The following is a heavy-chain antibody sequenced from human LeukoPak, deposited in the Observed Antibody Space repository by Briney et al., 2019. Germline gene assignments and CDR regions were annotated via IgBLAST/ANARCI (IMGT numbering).Heavy chain of an antibody. Sequence: SETLSLTCTVSGGSISSTSYYWGWIRQPPGKGLEWIASIYYSGSTYYNPSLKSRVTISIDTSKNQFSLNLNSVTAADTAVYYCACLTYYYGSGRWGQGTLVTVSS. D-gene: IGHD3-10*01. CDR2: IYYSGST. CDR1: GGSISSTSYY. V-gene: IGHV4-39*01. CDR3: ACLTYYYGSGR. J-gene: IGHJ4*02.